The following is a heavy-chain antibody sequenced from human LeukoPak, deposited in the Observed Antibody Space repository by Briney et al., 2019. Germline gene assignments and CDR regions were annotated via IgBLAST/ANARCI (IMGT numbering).Heavy chain of an antibody. CDR3: ARALREYGGATIKYYFDY. V-gene: IGHV1-8*03. CDR1: GYTLTSYD. D-gene: IGHD1-26*01. CDR2: MNPNSGNT. Sequence: ASVKVSCKASGYTLTSYDINWVRQATGQGLEWMGWMNPNSGNTGYAQKFQGRVTITRNTSISTAYMELSSLRSEDTAVYYCARALREYGGATIKYYFDYWGQGTLVTVSS. J-gene: IGHJ4*02.